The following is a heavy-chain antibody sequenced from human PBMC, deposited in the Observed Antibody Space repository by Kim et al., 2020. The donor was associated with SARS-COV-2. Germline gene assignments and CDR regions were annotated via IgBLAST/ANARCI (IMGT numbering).Heavy chain of an antibody. CDR2: ISGGGGSI. V-gene: IGHV3-23*01. Sequence: GGSLRLSCAASGFTFSNYAMGWVRQAPGKGLEWLAAISGGGGSINYADSVKGRFTISRDNSKNTLYLQMNSLRAEDTAIYYCAKGGRYDILTGPGGFDYWGQGTLVIVSS. D-gene: IGHD3-9*01. J-gene: IGHJ4*02. CDR1: GFTFSNYA. CDR3: AKGGRYDILTGPGGFDY.